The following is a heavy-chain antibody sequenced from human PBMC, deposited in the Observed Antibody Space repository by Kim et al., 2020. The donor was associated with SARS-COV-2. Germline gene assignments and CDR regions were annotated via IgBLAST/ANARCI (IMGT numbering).Heavy chain of an antibody. J-gene: IGHJ4*02. V-gene: IGHV3-53*01. D-gene: IGHD3-22*01. CDR3: ARAVNGYYFDY. Sequence: YSPDSVQGRFTIPRDRSENTLDLQMNTLRAEDPAVYYCARAVNGYYFDYWGQGTLVTVSS.